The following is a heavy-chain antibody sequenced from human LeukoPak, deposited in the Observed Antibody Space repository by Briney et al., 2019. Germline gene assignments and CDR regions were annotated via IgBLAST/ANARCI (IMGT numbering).Heavy chain of an antibody. Sequence: PSETLSLTCAVYGGSFSGYYWSWIRQPPGKGLEWIGEINHSGSTNYNPSLKSRVTISVDTSKNQFSLKLSSVSAADTAVYYCARALDFWRVFDYWGQGTLVTVSS. CDR1: GGSFSGYY. CDR3: ARALDFWRVFDY. D-gene: IGHD3/OR15-3a*01. CDR2: INHSGST. J-gene: IGHJ4*02. V-gene: IGHV4-34*01.